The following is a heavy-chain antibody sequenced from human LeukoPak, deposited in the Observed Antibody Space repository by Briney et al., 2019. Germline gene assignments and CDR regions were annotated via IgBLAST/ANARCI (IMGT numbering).Heavy chain of an antibody. Sequence: GGSLRLSCAASGLTSSSYAMHWVRQAPGKGLEWVAVISYDGSNKYYADSVKGRFTISRDNSKNTLCLQMNSLRAEDTAVYYCARGEEDFDYWGQGTLVTVSS. CDR3: ARGEEDFDY. J-gene: IGHJ4*02. CDR1: GLTSSSYA. V-gene: IGHV3-30-3*01. CDR2: ISYDGSNK.